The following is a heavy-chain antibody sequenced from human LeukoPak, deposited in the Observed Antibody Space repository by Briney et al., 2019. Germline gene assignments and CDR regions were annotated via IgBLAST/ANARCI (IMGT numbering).Heavy chain of an antibody. CDR1: GFTLSTYS. J-gene: IGHJ6*02. CDR3: ARDKDQYYDILTGLYYYYGMDV. Sequence: GGALRLSCTVSGFTLSTYSLNWVRRAPGKGLEWVSLMTNSRSYYADLVKGRFTISRDNAKNSLDLVMSSLRVDDTAVYYCARDKDQYYDILTGLYYYYGMDVWGQGTTVTVSS. CDR2: MTNSRSY. V-gene: IGHV3-21*01. D-gene: IGHD3-9*01.